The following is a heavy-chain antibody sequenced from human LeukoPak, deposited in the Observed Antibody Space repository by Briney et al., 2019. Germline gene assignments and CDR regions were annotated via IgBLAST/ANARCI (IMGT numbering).Heavy chain of an antibody. CDR2: ISSSSSYI. CDR1: GFTFSSYS. D-gene: IGHD3-10*01. J-gene: IGHJ4*02. Sequence: GGSLRLSCAASGFTFSSYSMNWVRQAPGKGPEWVSSISSSSSYIYYADSVKGRFTISRDNAKNSLYLQMNSLRAEDTAVYYCARILHGSGSYGLDYWGQGTLVTVSS. V-gene: IGHV3-21*01. CDR3: ARILHGSGSYGLDY.